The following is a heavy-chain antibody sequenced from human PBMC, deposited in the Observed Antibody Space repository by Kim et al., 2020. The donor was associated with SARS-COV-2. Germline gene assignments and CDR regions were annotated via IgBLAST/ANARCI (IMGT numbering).Heavy chain of an antibody. V-gene: IGHV4-59*01. Sequence: SETLSLTCTVSGGSISSYYWSWIRQPPGKGLEWIGYIYYSGSTNYNPSLKSRVTISVDTSKNQFSLKLSSVTAADTAVYYCARSGHARYDSSAFDIWGQGTMVTVAS. CDR2: IYYSGST. CDR3: ARSGHARYDSSAFDI. CDR1: GGSISSYY. J-gene: IGHJ3*02. D-gene: IGHD3-22*01.